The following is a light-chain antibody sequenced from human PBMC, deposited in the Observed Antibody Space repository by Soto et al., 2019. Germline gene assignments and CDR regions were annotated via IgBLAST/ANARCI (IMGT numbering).Light chain of an antibody. V-gene: IGKV3-20*01. CDR3: QQYGSSMYT. Sequence: EIVLTQSPGTLSLSPGERATLSCRASQSVSSSYLAWYQQQPGQAPRLLIYGASSRATGIPDTFSGSGSGTDFTLTISRLEPEDFAVYYCQQYGSSMYTFGQGTKLEIK. CDR2: GAS. CDR1: QSVSSSY. J-gene: IGKJ2*01.